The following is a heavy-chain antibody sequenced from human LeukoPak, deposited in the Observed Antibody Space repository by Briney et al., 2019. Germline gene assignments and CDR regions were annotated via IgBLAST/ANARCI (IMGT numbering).Heavy chain of an antibody. Sequence: GGSLRLSCTASGFTSSTYAMTWLRQPPGKGLEWVSTITDSAAATYYRESVKGRFTISRDNSKNTLYLQMNSLRGDDTAVYFCAKVYGNWYFDYWGQGTLVTVSS. CDR1: GFTSSTYA. V-gene: IGHV3-23*01. J-gene: IGHJ4*02. CDR2: ITDSAAAT. CDR3: AKVYGNWYFDY. D-gene: IGHD1-1*01.